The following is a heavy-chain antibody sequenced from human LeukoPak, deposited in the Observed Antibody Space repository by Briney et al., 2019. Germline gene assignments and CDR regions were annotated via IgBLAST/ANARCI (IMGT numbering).Heavy chain of an antibody. Sequence: PGGSLRLSCPASGFTFGSYVMSWVRQAPGKGPEWVSAISGGGSTYYADSVKGRFTISRDNSKNTLYLQMNSLRAEDTAVYYCAKCTTSTSCYWFDPWGPGTLVTVSS. CDR1: GFTFGSYV. D-gene: IGHD2-2*01. J-gene: IGHJ5*02. CDR3: AKCTTSTSCYWFDP. V-gene: IGHV3-23*01. CDR2: ISGGGST.